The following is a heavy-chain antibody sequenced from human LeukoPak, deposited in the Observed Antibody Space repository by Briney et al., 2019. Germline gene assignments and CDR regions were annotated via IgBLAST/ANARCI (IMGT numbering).Heavy chain of an antibody. CDR3: SRGLDSRKLGC. J-gene: IGHJ4*02. D-gene: IGHD3-22*01. V-gene: IGHV4-31*03. CDR2: IHPSGAL. CDR1: GASFSSGVQY. Sequence: SQTLSLTCTVCGASFSSGVQYWNWIRQRPGEGLELIGSIHPSGALYNNPSLESRVTISIDTSKNQFSLNLNSVTAADTAAYFCSRGLDSRKLGCWGQGTLVTVSS.